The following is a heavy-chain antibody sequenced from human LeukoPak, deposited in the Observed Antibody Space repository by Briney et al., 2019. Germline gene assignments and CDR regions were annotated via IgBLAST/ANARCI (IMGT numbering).Heavy chain of an antibody. V-gene: IGHV1-2*02. CDR2: INPNSGGT. J-gene: IGHJ4*02. Sequence: ASVKVSRKASGYTFTGYYMHWVRQAPGQGLEWMGWINPNSGGTNYAQKFQGRVTMTRDTSISTAYMELSRLRSDDTAVYYCARVVAGYSYGLDYWGQGTLVTVSS. CDR1: GYTFTGYY. D-gene: IGHD5-18*01. CDR3: ARVVAGYSYGLDY.